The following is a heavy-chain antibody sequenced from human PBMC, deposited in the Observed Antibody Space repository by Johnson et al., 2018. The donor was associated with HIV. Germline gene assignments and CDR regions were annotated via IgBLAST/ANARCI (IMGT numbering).Heavy chain of an antibody. CDR1: GFTFDDYD. D-gene: IGHD6-13*01. Sequence: VQLVESGGDMVRPGGSLRLSCVASGFTFDDYDMGWVRQAPGKGLEWVGRIKSKTDGATTDYAVPVKGRFTISRDDSKNTLYLQMNSLKTEDTAVYYCTRSRAATGSCSPDAFDIWGQGTMVTVSS. CDR3: TRSRAATGSCSPDAFDI. V-gene: IGHV3-15*01. J-gene: IGHJ3*02. CDR2: IKSKTDGATT.